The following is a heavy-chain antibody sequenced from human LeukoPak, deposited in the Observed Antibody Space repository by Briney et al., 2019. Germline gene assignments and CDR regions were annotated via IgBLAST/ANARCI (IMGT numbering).Heavy chain of an antibody. D-gene: IGHD3-16*01. V-gene: IGHV4-34*01. Sequence: SETLSLTCAVYGGSLSGHHWTWIRQSPGKRLEWIGEINYSGSTQYNPSLESRVTISVDTSKTQFSLKLSSVTAADTAVYYCVLVPPPYTQNFCGQRALVTVSS. J-gene: IGHJ4*01. CDR1: GGSLSGHH. CDR2: INYSGST. CDR3: VLVPPPYTQNF.